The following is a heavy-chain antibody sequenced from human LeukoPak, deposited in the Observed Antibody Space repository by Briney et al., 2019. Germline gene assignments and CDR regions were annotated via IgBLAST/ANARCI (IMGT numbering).Heavy chain of an antibody. V-gene: IGHV1-3*01. CDR3: ARVYSGSYYPWFDR. D-gene: IGHD1-26*01. CDR1: GYTFTSYA. Sequence: GASVKVSCKASGYTFTSYAMHWVRQAPGQRLEWMGWINAGNGNTKYSQKFQGRVTITRDTSPSTAYMELSRLRSKDTAVYYCARVYSGSYYPWFDRWGQGTLVTVSS. CDR2: INAGNGNT. J-gene: IGHJ5*02.